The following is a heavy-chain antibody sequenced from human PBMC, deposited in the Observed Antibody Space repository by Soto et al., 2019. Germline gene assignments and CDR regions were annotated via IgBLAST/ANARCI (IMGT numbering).Heavy chain of an antibody. Sequence: GGSLKISCKVSGYSFTSYWIAWVRQMPGKGLECMGIIYPGDSDTRYSPSFEGQVTISADKSINTAYLQWSSLKASVSAMYYCARPFDTSGWYDHWGQGTLVTVSS. CDR2: IYPGDSDT. V-gene: IGHV5-51*01. CDR3: ARPFDTSGWYDH. CDR1: GYSFTSYW. D-gene: IGHD6-19*01. J-gene: IGHJ5*02.